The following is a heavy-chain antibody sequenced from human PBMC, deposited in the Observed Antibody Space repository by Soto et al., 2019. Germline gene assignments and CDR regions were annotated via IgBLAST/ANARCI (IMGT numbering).Heavy chain of an antibody. CDR3: AREYYSSGTH. CDR2: ISENGDIT. Sequence: EVQLVESGGGLVQPGGSLRLSCAASGFTFSTYWVQWVRQVPGEGLMWVSRISENGDITTYSDYMKGRFTISRDNAKNTLYLQMNGLRVEDTAIYYCAREYYSSGTHWGQGTLVTVST. CDR1: GFTFSTYW. D-gene: IGHD3-10*01. V-gene: IGHV3-74*01. J-gene: IGHJ1*01.